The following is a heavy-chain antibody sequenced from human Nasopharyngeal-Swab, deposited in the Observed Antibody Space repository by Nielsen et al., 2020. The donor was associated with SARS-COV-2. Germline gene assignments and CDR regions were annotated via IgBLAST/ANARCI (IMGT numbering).Heavy chain of an antibody. CDR2: IYPGDSDT. V-gene: IGHV5-51*01. CDR3: ARHVDRRYYYDSSGAFDI. J-gene: IGHJ3*02. D-gene: IGHD3-22*01. Sequence: GGSLRLSCKGSGYSVTSYWIGWVRQMPGKGLEWMGIIYPGDSDTRYSPSFQGQVTISADKSISTAYLQCSSLKASDTAMYYCARHVDRRYYYDSSGAFDIWGQGTMVTVSS. CDR1: GYSVTSYW.